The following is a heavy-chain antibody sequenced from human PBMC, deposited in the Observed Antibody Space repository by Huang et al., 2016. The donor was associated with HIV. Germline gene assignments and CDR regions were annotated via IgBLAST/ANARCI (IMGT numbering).Heavy chain of an antibody. CDR3: ARARLLLPFDY. CDR1: GGPFNGFL. J-gene: IGHJ4*02. Sequence: QVLLQQWGAGVVKPSETLSLTCGVSGGPFNGFLWIWIRQSPGKGLEWIGEINFSGNTNYNPSLKSRVTMSVDTARRQFSLSLKSVTAADTAVYYCARARLLLPFDYWGQGALVAVSS. CDR2: INFSGNT. V-gene: IGHV4-34*02. D-gene: IGHD2-15*01.